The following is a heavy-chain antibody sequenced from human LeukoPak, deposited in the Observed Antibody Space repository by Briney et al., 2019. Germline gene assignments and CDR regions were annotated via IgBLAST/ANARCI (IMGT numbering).Heavy chain of an antibody. CDR1: GGSISSSSYF. CDR3: AGGKVAATLFDY. D-gene: IGHD2-15*01. V-gene: IGHV4-39*07. J-gene: IGHJ4*02. Sequence: SETLSLTCTVSGGSISSSSYFWGWIRQPPGKGLEWIGTIYYSGSTYYNPSLKSRVTISVDTSKNQFSLKLSSVTAADTAMYYCAGGKVAATLFDYWGQGTLVTVSS. CDR2: IYYSGST.